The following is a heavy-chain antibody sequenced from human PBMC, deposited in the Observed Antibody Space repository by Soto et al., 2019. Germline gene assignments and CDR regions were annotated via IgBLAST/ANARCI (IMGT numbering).Heavy chain of an antibody. D-gene: IGHD5-18*01. V-gene: IGHV3-7*05. CDR3: ARDGSTSWYSYDYHGMDV. Sequence: EVQLVESGGGLVQPGGSLRLSCAASGFTFRTYWLSWVRQVPGKGLEWVANINLGGSEENYVDSVKGRFTISRDNGRNSLYLQMSSLRAEDTALYYCARDGSTSWYSYDYHGMDVWGQGTTVTVSS. J-gene: IGHJ6*02. CDR1: GFTFRTYW. CDR2: INLGGSEE.